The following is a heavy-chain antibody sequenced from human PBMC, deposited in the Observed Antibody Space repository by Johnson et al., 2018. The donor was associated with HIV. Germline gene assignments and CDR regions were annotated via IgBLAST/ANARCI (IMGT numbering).Heavy chain of an antibody. Sequence: VQLVESGGGVVRPGGSLRLSCAASGFTFDDYGMNWVRQAPGKGLEWVSYISRGGNTIYYADSVKGRFTISRDNAKNTLYLHMNSLRAEDTAVYYCAREVDGFDIWGQGTMVTVSS. CDR2: ISRGGNTI. J-gene: IGHJ3*02. CDR1: GFTFDDYG. CDR3: AREVDGFDI. V-gene: IGHV3-48*04.